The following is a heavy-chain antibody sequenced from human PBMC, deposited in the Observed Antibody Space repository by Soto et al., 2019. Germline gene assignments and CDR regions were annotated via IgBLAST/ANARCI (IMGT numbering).Heavy chain of an antibody. D-gene: IGHD6-19*01. CDR1: GFTFSSYA. V-gene: IGHV3-30-3*02. J-gene: IGHJ6*02. Sequence: VQLVESGGGVVQPGRSLRLSCAASGFTFSSYAMHWVRQAPGKGLEWVAVISYDGSNKYYADSVKGRFTISRDNSKNTLYLQMNSLRAEDTAVYYCAKNSGWYNGGNYGMDVWGQGTTVTVSS. CDR3: AKNSGWYNGGNYGMDV. CDR2: ISYDGSNK.